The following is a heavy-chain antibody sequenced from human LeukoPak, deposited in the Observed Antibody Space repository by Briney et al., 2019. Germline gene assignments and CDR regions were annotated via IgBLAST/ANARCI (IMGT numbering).Heavy chain of an antibody. V-gene: IGHV1-2*04. Sequence: GASVTVSCTASGYTFTAYYIHWVRQAPGQGLEWMGRINPTSGDTNYAQKFQGWVTMTRDTSISTAYMELSRLRSDDTAVYYCARSNFWSGNIDYWGQGTLVTVSS. D-gene: IGHD3-3*01. CDR2: INPTSGDT. CDR3: ARSNFWSGNIDY. CDR1: GYTFTAYY. J-gene: IGHJ4*02.